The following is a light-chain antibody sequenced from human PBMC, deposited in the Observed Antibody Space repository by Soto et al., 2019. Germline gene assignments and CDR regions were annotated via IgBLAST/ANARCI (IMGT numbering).Light chain of an antibody. Sequence: EIVLTQSPGTLSLSPGETATLSCRASKTVDTSSLGWYQQKPGRAPSLLIYSVSRRATGIPDRFSASGSAIDFTLSITRLEPEDFAVYYCQQYGSSPLTFGGGTKVEI. CDR1: KTVDTSS. V-gene: IGKV3-20*01. CDR2: SVS. CDR3: QQYGSSPLT. J-gene: IGKJ4*01.